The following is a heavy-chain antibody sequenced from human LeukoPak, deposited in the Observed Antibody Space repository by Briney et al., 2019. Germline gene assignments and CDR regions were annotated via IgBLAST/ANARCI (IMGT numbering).Heavy chain of an antibody. V-gene: IGHV3-30*03. J-gene: IGHJ4*02. D-gene: IGHD3-10*01. CDR2: ISYDGSNK. Sequence: GGSLRLSCAASGFTFSSYGMHWVRQAPGKGLEWVAVISYDGSNKYYADSVKGRFTISRDNSKNTVDLQMNSLRAEDMAVYYCARDWGYDSGTYCVYWGQGTLVTVSS. CDR3: ARDWGYDSGTYCVY. CDR1: GFTFSSYG.